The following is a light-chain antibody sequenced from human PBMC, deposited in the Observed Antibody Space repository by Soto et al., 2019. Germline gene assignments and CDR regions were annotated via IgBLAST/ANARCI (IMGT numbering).Light chain of an antibody. J-gene: IGKJ1*01. Sequence: DIQMTQSPSTLSASVGDGVTITCRASQSVSSWLAWYQRKPGKAPKLLIYKASSLESGVPSRCSGSGSGTEFTLTISSLQPDDFATYYCQQYNSYGTFGQGTKVEIK. CDR1: QSVSSW. CDR2: KAS. V-gene: IGKV1-5*03. CDR3: QQYNSYGT.